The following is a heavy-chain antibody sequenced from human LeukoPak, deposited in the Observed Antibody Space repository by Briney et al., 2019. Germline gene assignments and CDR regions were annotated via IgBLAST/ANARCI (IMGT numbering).Heavy chain of an antibody. D-gene: IGHD4-17*01. CDR2: IRYDGSNK. V-gene: IGHV3-30*02. CDR1: GFTFSSYG. CDR3: AKNRGYGDYYFDY. Sequence: GGSLRLSCAASGFTFSSYGMHWVRQAPGKGLEWVTFIRYDGSNKFYTNSVKGRFTIPRDNSKHTLYLQMDSLRAEDTAAYYCAKNRGYGDYYFDYWGQGTLVTVSS. J-gene: IGHJ4*02.